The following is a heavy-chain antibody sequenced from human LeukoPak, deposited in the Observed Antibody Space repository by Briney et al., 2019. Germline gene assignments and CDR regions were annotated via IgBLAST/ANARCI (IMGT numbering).Heavy chain of an antibody. D-gene: IGHD1-26*01. J-gene: IGHJ4*02. CDR3: ASSRSGDRPHFDY. CDR1: GFTFSTYW. V-gene: IGHV3-74*01. CDR2: IHSDGSIT. Sequence: GGSLRLSCAASGFTFSTYWMHWVRQAPGKGLVWVSRIHSDGSITRYADSVKGRFTISRDNSKNTLYLQMNGLRAEDTAVYYCASSRSGDRPHFDYWGQGTLVTVSS.